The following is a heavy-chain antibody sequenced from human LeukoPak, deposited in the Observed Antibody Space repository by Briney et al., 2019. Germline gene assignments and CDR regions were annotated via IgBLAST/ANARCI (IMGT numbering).Heavy chain of an antibody. Sequence: GGSLRLSCAASGFTFSSYAMHWVRQAPGKGLEWEGLIWYDGTNKYYADSVTGRFTISRDNSKNTLYLDMNSLRPEDTAVYYCARAPVSSADYYYYMAVWGKGTTVTVSS. CDR1: GFTFSSYA. CDR2: IWYDGTNK. J-gene: IGHJ6*03. D-gene: IGHD2-2*01. CDR3: ARAPVSSADYYYYMAV. V-gene: IGHV3-33*01.